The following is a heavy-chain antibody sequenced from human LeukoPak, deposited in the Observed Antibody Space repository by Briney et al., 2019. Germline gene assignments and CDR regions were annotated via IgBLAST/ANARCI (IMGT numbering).Heavy chain of an antibody. Sequence: ASVKVSCKASGYTFTSYYMHWVRQVPGQGLEWMGIINPSGGSTSYAQKFQGRVTMTRDTSTSTVYMELSSLRSEDTAVYYCATHVDYGDYVSAPDYWGQGTLVTVSS. J-gene: IGHJ4*02. V-gene: IGHV1-46*01. CDR2: INPSGGST. D-gene: IGHD4-17*01. CDR1: GYTFTSYY. CDR3: ATHVDYGDYVSAPDY.